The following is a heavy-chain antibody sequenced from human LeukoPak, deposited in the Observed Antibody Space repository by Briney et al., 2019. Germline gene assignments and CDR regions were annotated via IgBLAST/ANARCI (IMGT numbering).Heavy chain of an antibody. V-gene: IGHV4-39*01. D-gene: IGHD2-15*01. J-gene: IGHJ3*02. CDR2: IYYSGST. CDR3: ARLFAASDAFDI. Sequence: SETLSLTCTVSGGSISSSSYYWGWIRQPPGKGLEWIGSIYYSGSTYYNPSLKSRVTISVDTSKNQFSLKLSSVTAADTAVYYCARLFAASDAFDIWGQGTMVTVSS. CDR1: GGSISSSSYY.